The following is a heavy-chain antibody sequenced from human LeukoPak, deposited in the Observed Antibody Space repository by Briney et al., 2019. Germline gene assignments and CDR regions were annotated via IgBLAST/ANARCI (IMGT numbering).Heavy chain of an antibody. J-gene: IGHJ3*02. CDR1: GFSFSTYE. Sequence: GGPLRLSCAASGFSFSTYEFHWVRHAPGKGLEWVSYISASGQTIYYADSVRGRFTISRDNAKNSLYLQMNSLGAEDTAVYHCARDRDVDYGNDGFDIWGQGTTVTVSS. V-gene: IGHV3-48*03. CDR3: ARDRDVDYGNDGFDI. CDR2: ISASGQTI. D-gene: IGHD4/OR15-4a*01.